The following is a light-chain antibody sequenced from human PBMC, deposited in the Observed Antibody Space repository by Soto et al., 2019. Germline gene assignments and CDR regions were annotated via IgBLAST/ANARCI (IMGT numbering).Light chain of an antibody. CDR3: AAWDDSLSGHVV. V-gene: IGLV1-47*01. CDR2: KNN. J-gene: IGLJ2*01. CDR1: SSDIGSNF. Sequence: SVLTQPPSASGTPGQRVTISCSGSSSDIGSNFVYWFQQLPGTAPKLLISKNNQRPSGVPDRFSGSKSGTSASLAISGLRSEDEADYYCAAWDDSLSGHVVFGGGTKLTVL.